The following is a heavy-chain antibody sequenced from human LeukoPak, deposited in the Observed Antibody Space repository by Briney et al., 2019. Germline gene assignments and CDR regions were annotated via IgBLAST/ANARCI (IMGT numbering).Heavy chain of an antibody. J-gene: IGHJ6*02. CDR3: AREIGMGALDYYYYGMDV. Sequence: ASVKVSCKASGYTFTNYYMHWVRQAPGQGLEWMGIINPSGGSTSYAQKFQGRVTMTRDTSTSTVYMELSSLRSEDTAVYYCAREIGMGALDYYYYGMDVWGQGTTVTVSS. V-gene: IGHV1-46*01. CDR1: GYTFTNYY. D-gene: IGHD3-16*01. CDR2: INPSGGST.